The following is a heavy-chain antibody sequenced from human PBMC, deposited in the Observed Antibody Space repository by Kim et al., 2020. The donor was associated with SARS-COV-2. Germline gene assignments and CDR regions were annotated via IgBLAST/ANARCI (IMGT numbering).Heavy chain of an antibody. Sequence: GGSLRLSCAASGFTFSRYNMNWVRQASGKGLEWVSSISGSSTYMYYADSVKGRVTISRDNAKNSLYLQMNSLRAEDTAVYYCVRDDSSGYPDYWGQGILVTVSS. CDR3: VRDDSSGYPDY. V-gene: IGHV3-21*01. D-gene: IGHD3-22*01. J-gene: IGHJ4*02. CDR1: GFTFSRYN. CDR2: ISGSSTYM.